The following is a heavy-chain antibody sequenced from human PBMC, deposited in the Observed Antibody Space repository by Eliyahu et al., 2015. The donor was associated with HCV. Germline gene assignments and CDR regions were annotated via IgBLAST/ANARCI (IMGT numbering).Heavy chain of an antibody. D-gene: IGHD3-10*01. CDR3: ARAGSRGYYYGSGSYHNWFDP. CDR1: GGPISSGSYY. J-gene: IGHJ5*02. V-gene: IGHV4-61*02. Sequence: QVQLQESGPGLVKPSQTLSLTCTVSGGPISSGSYYWXWIRXPAGKGLAWIGRIYTXGSTNYNPSLKSRVTISVDTSKNQFSLKLSSVTAADTAVYYCARAGSRGYYYGSGSYHNWFDPWGQGTLVTVSS. CDR2: IYTXGST.